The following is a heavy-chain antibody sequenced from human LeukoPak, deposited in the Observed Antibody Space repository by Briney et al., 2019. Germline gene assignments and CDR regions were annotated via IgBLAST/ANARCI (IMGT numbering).Heavy chain of an antibody. D-gene: IGHD3-3*01. CDR1: GFTFSSYS. Sequence: GGSLRLSCAASGFTFSSYSMNWVRQAPGKGLEWVSSISSSSSYIYYADSVKGRFTISRDNAKNSLYLQMNSLRAEDTAVYYCARDGTFWSGYSDYWGQGTLVTVSS. CDR3: ARDGTFWSGYSDY. V-gene: IGHV3-21*01. J-gene: IGHJ4*02. CDR2: ISSSSSYI.